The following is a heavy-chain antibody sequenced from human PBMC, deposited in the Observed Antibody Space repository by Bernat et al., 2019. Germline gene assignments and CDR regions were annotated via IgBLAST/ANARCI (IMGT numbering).Heavy chain of an antibody. V-gene: IGHV3-21*06. D-gene: IGHD3-16*01. Sequence: EVQLVESGGGLVKPGGSLRLSCAASGFTFSSYSMNWVRQAPGKGLEWVSYISSSSGYIYYADSVKGRFTISRDNAKNSLYLQMNSLGAEDTAVYYCARDRGRRDAFDIWGQGTMVTVSS. CDR1: GFTFSSYS. CDR3: ARDRGRRDAFDI. J-gene: IGHJ3*02. CDR2: ISSSSGYI.